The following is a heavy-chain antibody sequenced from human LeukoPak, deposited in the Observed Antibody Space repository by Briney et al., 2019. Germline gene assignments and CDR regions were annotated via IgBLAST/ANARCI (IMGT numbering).Heavy chain of an antibody. D-gene: IGHD6-19*01. CDR2: ISAYNGNT. J-gene: IGHJ4*02. CDR3: ASNLAYSSGRYYPAY. CDR1: GYTFTSYG. Sequence: ASVKVSCKASGYTFTSYGISWLRQAPRQWLEWMGWISAYNGNTNYAQKLQGRVTMTTDTSTSTAYMELRSLRSDDTAVYYCASNLAYSSGRYYPAYWGQGTLVTVSS. V-gene: IGHV1-18*01.